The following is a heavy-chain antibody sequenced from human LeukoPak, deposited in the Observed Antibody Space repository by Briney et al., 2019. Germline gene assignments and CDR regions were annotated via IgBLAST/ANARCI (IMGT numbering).Heavy chain of an antibody. Sequence: GRSLRLSCAASGFTFSSYGMHWVRQAPGKGLEWVAVISYDGSNKYYADSVKGRFTISRDNSKNTLYLQMNSLRAEDTAVYYCAKDGGIAVAGTFDHWGEGTLVSVSS. CDR3: AKDGGIAVAGTFDH. CDR1: GFTFSSYG. V-gene: IGHV3-30*18. CDR2: ISYDGSNK. J-gene: IGHJ5*02. D-gene: IGHD6-19*01.